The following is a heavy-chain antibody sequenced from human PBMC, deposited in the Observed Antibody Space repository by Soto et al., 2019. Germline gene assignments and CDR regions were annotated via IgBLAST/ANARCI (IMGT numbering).Heavy chain of an antibody. D-gene: IGHD6-13*01. J-gene: IGHJ6*02. CDR3: ARDLRPGIAEFYGMDV. V-gene: IGHV1-69*13. CDR2: IIPIFGTA. CDR1: GGTFSSYA. Sequence: SVKVSCKASGGTFSSYAISWVRQAPGQGLEWMGGIIPIFGTANYAQKFQGRVTITADESTSTAFMELSSLRSEDTAVYYCARDLRPGIAEFYGMDVWGQGTTVTVSS.